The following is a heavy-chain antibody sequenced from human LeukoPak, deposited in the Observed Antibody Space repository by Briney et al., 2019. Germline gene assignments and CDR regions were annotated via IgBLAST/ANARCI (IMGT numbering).Heavy chain of an antibody. CDR3: ARGRYSSSSSDY. Sequence: PGGSLRLSCAATNFPFKDYGMHWVRQSPGKGLEWVAVIWSVDGEKHYLDSVKGRFTISRDNSKNMLFLQMNSLRIEDTAVYYCARGRYSSSSSDYWGQGTLVTVSS. D-gene: IGHD6-6*01. V-gene: IGHV3-33*08. CDR1: NFPFKDYG. CDR2: IWSVDGEK. J-gene: IGHJ4*02.